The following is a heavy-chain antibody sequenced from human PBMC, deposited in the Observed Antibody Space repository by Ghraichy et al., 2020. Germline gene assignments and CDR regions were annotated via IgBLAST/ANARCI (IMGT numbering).Heavy chain of an antibody. D-gene: IGHD3-22*01. J-gene: IGHJ6*02. Sequence: SETLSLTCTVSGGSISSYYWSWIRQPPGKGLEWIGYIYYSGSTNYNPSLKSRVTISVDTSKNQFSLKLSSVTAAVTAVYYCARDYYDSGGMDVWGQGTTVTVSS. CDR1: GGSISSYY. CDR2: IYYSGST. CDR3: ARDYYDSGGMDV. V-gene: IGHV4-59*01.